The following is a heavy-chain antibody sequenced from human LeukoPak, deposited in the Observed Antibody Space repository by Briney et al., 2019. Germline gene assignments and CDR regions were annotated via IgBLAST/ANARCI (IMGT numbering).Heavy chain of an antibody. J-gene: IGHJ3*02. V-gene: IGHV3-30*04. Sequence: PGGSLRLSCAASGFTFSSFAMHWVRQAPGKGLEWVAVISYDGSNKYYADSVKGRFTISRDNSKNSLYLQMNSLRAEDTAVYYCAKPIFPYCGGDCQAFDIWGQGTMVTVSS. D-gene: IGHD2-21*02. CDR2: ISYDGSNK. CDR3: AKPIFPYCGGDCQAFDI. CDR1: GFTFSSFA.